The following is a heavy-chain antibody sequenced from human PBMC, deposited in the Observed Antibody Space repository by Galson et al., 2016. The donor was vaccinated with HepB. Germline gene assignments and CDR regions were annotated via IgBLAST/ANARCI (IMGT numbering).Heavy chain of an antibody. CDR1: GGSISSYY. Sequence: SETLSLTCTVSGGSISSYYWSWIRQPPGKGLEWIGEISHSGITNYNPSLKSRVTMSVDTSKNESSLNLSSVTAADSAVYFCARIGPTVATIRSRYYYMDVWGKGTTVTVSS. V-gene: IGHV4-34*01. D-gene: IGHD5-12*01. CDR3: ARIGPTVATIRSRYYYMDV. J-gene: IGHJ6*03. CDR2: ISHSGIT.